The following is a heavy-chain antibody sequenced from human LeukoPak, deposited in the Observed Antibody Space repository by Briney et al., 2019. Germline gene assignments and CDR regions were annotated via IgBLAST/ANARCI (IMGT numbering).Heavy chain of an antibody. CDR1: GFSFSDYG. Sequence: LGGSLRLSCAASGFSFSDYGLHWVRQAPGKGLEWVALISYDGSQKNFADSVKGRFTTSRDNSKFTMYLEMNSLRAEDTAVYFCARDKDGWGIHDFWGQRTLVTVSS. D-gene: IGHD3-16*01. CDR2: ISYDGSQK. CDR3: ARDKDGWGIHDF. V-gene: IGHV3-30*03. J-gene: IGHJ4*02.